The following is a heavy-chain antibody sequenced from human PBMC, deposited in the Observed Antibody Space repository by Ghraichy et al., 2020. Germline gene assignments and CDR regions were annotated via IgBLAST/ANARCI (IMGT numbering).Heavy chain of an antibody. CDR2: IYWNDDK. D-gene: IGHD4-17*01. V-gene: IGHV2-5*01. J-gene: IGHJ5*02. Sequence: SGPTLVKPTQTLTLTCTFSGFSLSTSGVGVGWIRQPPGKALEWLALIYWNDDKRYSPSLKSRLTITKDTSKNQVVLTMTNMDPVDTATYYCAHLTTVIHLGGWLDPWGQGTLVTVSS. CDR3: AHLTTVIHLGGWLDP. CDR1: GFSLSTSGVG.